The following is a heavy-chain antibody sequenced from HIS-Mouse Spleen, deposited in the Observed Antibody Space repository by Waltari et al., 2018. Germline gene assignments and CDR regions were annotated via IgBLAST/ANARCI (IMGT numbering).Heavy chain of an antibody. CDR2: INPNSGGT. V-gene: IGHV1-2*02. D-gene: IGHD1-26*01. Sequence: QVQLVPSGAEVKKPGASAKVSSKASGYTFTGYYMLLVLPAPGQGLEWMGWINPNSGGTTYAQKVHGRVTMTRDTSISTAYMELSRLRSDDTAVYYCAEVDGTTHAFDIWGQGTMVTVSS. CDR3: AEVDGTTHAFDI. J-gene: IGHJ3*02. CDR1: GYTFTGYY.